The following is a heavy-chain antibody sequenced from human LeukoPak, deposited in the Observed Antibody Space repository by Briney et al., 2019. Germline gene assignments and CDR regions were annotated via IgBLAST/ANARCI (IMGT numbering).Heavy chain of an antibody. CDR2: IYYSGST. CDR1: GGSISSGGYY. CDR3: ARDYYYDFWSGRGEAWFDP. J-gene: IGHJ5*02. Sequence: PSETLSLTCTVSGGSISSGGYYWSWIRQHPGKGLEWIGYIYYSGSTYYNPSLKSRVTISVDTSKNQFSLKLSSVTAADTAVYYCARDYYYDFWSGRGEAWFDPWGQGTLVTVSS. D-gene: IGHD3-3*01. V-gene: IGHV4-31*03.